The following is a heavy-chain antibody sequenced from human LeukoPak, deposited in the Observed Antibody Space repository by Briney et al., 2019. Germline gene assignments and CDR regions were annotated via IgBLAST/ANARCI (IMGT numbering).Heavy chain of an antibody. J-gene: IGHJ4*02. CDR1: GDNLTELT. D-gene: IGHD5/OR15-5a*01. V-gene: IGHV1-24*01. CDR2: FDPEEGER. Sequence: GASVTVSCTVSGDNLTELTVHWVRQAPGKGVELIGGFDPEEGERLYAQKFEGRVAMTEDTSTDTAYMQLTSLRSEDTAVYYCATVCVYDLLECFDYWGQGTLVTVSS. CDR3: ATVCVYDLLECFDY.